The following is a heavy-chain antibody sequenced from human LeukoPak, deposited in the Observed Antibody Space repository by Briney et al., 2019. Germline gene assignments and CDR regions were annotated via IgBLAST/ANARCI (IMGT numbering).Heavy chain of an antibody. D-gene: IGHD6-19*01. Sequence: SGTLSLTCAVSGGSISSSNWWSWVRQPPGKGLEWIGEIYHSGSTNYNPSLKSRVTISVDKSKNQFSLKLSSVTAADTAVYYCARDDGSGWSYYYYGMDVWGQGTTVTVSS. V-gene: IGHV4-4*02. CDR3: ARDDGSGWSYYYYGMDV. J-gene: IGHJ6*02. CDR2: IYHSGST. CDR1: GGSISSSNW.